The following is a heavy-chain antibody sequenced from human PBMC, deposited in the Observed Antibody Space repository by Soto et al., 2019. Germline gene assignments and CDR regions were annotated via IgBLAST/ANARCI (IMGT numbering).Heavy chain of an antibody. CDR1: GGSISIVGYY. CDR3: ARVDTSMGATCVSY. D-gene: IGHD1-26*01. Sequence: QVQLQESGPGLLKPSQTLSLTCTVSGGSISIVGYYWSWIRTHPGKGLEWIGYIYYSVSTYYNPSLKRRVTISVDTSKNQCSLKLSSVTAADTAVYYCARVDTSMGATCVSYWGQGTLVTVSS. V-gene: IGHV4-31*03. J-gene: IGHJ4*02. CDR2: IYYSVST.